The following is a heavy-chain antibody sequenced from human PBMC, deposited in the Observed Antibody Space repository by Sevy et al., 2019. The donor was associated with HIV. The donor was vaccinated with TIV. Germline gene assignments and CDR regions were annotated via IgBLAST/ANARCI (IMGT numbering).Heavy chain of an antibody. CDR1: GFTFSKYW. V-gene: IGHV3-7*01. Sequence: GESLKISCAASGFTFSKYWMGWVRQAPGEGLEWVANIKQDAGQKYYVDSVKGRFTISRDNAKNSLYLQMNSLRAEDTAVYFCARDDGNYYFHYWGQGTLVTVSS. J-gene: IGHJ4*02. CDR3: ARDDGNYYFHY. CDR2: IKQDAGQK. D-gene: IGHD1-7*01.